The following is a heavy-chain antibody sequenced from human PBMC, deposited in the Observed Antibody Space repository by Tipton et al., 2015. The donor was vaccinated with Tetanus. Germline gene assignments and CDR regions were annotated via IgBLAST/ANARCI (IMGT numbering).Heavy chain of an antibody. J-gene: IGHJ4*02. CDR3: ARCTGRRMTIFEAVTPLPFDF. CDR1: GFRFATYG. CDR2: INGQNGHT. D-gene: IGHD3-3*01. Sequence: QVQLVQSGAEVKKPGASVKVACKASGFRFATYGVTWVRQVPGQGLEWMGWINGQNGHTNIAERFEDRVTLITETSTNTAYMELRSLRSDDTAVYYCARCTGRRMTIFEAVTPLPFDFWGQGTLVTVSS. V-gene: IGHV1-18*04.